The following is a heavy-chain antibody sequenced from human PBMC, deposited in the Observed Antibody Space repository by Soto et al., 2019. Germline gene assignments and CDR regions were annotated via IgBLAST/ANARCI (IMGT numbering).Heavy chain of an antibody. CDR3: AKGYSGYDYFDY. V-gene: IGHV3-23*01. CDR2: ISGSGGST. D-gene: IGHD5-12*01. CDR1: GFTFSTYA. J-gene: IGHJ4*02. Sequence: EVQLLESGGGLVQPGGSLRLSCAASGFTFSTYAMSWVRQAPGKGLEWVSAISGSGGSTYYADSVKGRFTISRDNSKNTLYLQMNSLRAEDTAIYYCAKGYSGYDYFDYWGQGTLVTVSS.